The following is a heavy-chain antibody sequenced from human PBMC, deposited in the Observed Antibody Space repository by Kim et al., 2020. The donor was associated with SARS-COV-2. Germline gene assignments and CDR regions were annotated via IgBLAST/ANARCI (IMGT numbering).Heavy chain of an antibody. CDR3: ARDLGAYSGYTECDAFDI. CDR2: INPNSGGT. J-gene: IGHJ3*02. Sequence: ASVKVSCKASGYTFTGYYMHWVRQAPGQGLEWMGRINPNSGGTNYTQKFQGRVTMTRDTSISTAYMELSRLRSDDTAVYYCARDLGAYSGYTECDAFDIWGQGTMVTVSS. CDR1: GYTFTGYY. D-gene: IGHD5-12*01. V-gene: IGHV1-2*06.